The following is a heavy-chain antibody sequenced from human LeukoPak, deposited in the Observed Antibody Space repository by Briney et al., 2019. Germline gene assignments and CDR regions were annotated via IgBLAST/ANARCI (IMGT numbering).Heavy chain of an antibody. CDR1: GFTFSSYG. Sequence: PGGSLRLSCAASGFTFSSYGIHWVRQAPGKGLEWVAFIRYDGSNKYYADSVKGRFTISRDNSKNTLYLQMNSLRAEDTAVYYCASRTAMGNYYYYYMDVWGKGTTVTVSS. CDR3: ASRTAMGNYYYYYMDV. CDR2: IRYDGSNK. V-gene: IGHV3-30*02. D-gene: IGHD5-18*01. J-gene: IGHJ6*03.